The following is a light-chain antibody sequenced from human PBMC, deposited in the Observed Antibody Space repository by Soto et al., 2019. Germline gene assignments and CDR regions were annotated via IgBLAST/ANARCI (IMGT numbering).Light chain of an antibody. CDR3: QQSQSSPRT. CDR2: GAS. J-gene: IGKJ2*01. Sequence: DIQMTQSPSSLSASVGDRVTVTCRASQSIGTHLHWYQQKSGQAPKLLIYGASNLQSGVPSRFAGSGSGTDFTLTVTRLQPEYFATYYRQQSQSSPRTFGQGTKVDIK. CDR1: QSIGTH. V-gene: IGKV1-39*01.